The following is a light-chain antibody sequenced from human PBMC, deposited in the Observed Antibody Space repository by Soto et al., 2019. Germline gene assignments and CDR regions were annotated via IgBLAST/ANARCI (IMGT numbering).Light chain of an antibody. CDR2: GAS. CDR3: QQYDSSPRT. Sequence: EIVLTQSPCTLSLSPGERATLSCRPSQSVSSSYLAWYQQKPGQAPRLLISGASTRAADIPDRFSGSGSGTDFTLTIGRLEPEDLAVYYCQQYDSSPRTFGQGTKVDI. V-gene: IGKV3-20*01. CDR1: QSVSSSY. J-gene: IGKJ1*01.